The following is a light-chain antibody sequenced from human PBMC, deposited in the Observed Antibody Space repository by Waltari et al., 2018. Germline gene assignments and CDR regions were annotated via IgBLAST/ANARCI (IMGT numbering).Light chain of an antibody. J-gene: IGKJ1*01. Sequence: IVITQSPVTLSVSPGQRATLSCRASQNINDNLAWYQQKPDQAPRLLIYRASTRATGIPARFSGSGSGTEFSLTISSLQSEDFALYYCQEYENRPPWQFGQGTKVEI. CDR1: QNINDN. V-gene: IGKV3-15*01. CDR3: QEYENRPPWQ. CDR2: RAS.